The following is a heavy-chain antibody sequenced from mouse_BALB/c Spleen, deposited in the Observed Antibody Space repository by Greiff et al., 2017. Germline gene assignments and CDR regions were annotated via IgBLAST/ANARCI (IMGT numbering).Heavy chain of an antibody. J-gene: IGHJ2*01. V-gene: IGHV1S81*02. D-gene: IGHD2-2*01. CDR1: GYTFTSYY. CDR3: TRGGYDGRIWGYFDY. Sequence: QVQLQQSGAELVKPGASVKLSCKASGYTFTSYYMYWVKQRPGQGLEWIGEINPSNGGTNFNEKFKSKATLTVDKSSSTAYMQLSSLTSEDSAVYYCTRGGYDGRIWGYFDYWGQGTTLTVSS. CDR2: INPSNGGT.